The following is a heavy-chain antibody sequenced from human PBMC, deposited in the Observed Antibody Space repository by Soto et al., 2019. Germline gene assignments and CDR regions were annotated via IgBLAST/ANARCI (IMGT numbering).Heavy chain of an antibody. J-gene: IGHJ4*02. V-gene: IGHV1-69*01. D-gene: IGHD5-12*01. CDR3: ARDVHFGRDGYNFVFDY. Sequence: QVQLVQSGAEVKKPGSSVKVSCKASGGTFSSYAISWVRQAPGQGLEWMGGIIPIFGTANYAQKFQGRVTIAEDESTSTAYMELSSLRSEATAVYYGARDVHFGRDGYNFVFDYWGQGTLVTVSS. CDR1: GGTFSSYA. CDR2: IIPIFGTA.